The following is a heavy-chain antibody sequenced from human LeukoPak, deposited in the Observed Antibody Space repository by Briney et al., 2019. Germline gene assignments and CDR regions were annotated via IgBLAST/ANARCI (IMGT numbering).Heavy chain of an antibody. Sequence: GGSLRLSCAASGFTFSSYWMSWVRQAPGKGLEWVSYMSTSGSISYTDSVKGRFTISRDSAKNSLYLQMNSLRDGDTAVYYCARMIDYNYGYAFDYWGQGTLVTVSS. V-gene: IGHV3-48*02. CDR2: MSTSGSI. D-gene: IGHD5-18*01. CDR1: GFTFSSYW. CDR3: ARMIDYNYGYAFDY. J-gene: IGHJ4*02.